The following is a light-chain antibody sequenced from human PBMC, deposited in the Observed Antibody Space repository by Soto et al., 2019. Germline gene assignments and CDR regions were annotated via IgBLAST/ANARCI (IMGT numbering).Light chain of an antibody. CDR3: QQYNSYKT. J-gene: IGKJ2*01. V-gene: IGKV1-5*03. CDR1: QSISSW. Sequence: DIQMTQSPSTLSASVGDRVTITCRASQSISSWLAWYQQKPWKAPKLLNYKASSLESGVPSRFSGSGSGSEFTLTISSLQPDDFATYYCQQYNSYKTFGQGTKLEIK. CDR2: KAS.